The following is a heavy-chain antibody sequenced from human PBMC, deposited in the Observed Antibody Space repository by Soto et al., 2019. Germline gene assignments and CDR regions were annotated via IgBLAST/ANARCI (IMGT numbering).Heavy chain of an antibody. D-gene: IGHD3-3*01. CDR2: IYYSGST. Sequence: ETLSLTCTVSGGSISSYYWSWIRQPPGKGLEWIGYIYYSGSTNYNPSLKSRVTISVDTSKNQFSLKLSSVTAADTAVYYCAREGSITIFGVVTGSGWFDPWGQGTLVTVSS. J-gene: IGHJ5*02. CDR1: GGSISSYY. V-gene: IGHV4-59*01. CDR3: AREGSITIFGVVTGSGWFDP.